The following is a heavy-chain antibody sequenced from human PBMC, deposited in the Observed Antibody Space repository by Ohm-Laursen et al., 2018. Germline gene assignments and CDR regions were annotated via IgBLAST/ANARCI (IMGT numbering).Heavy chain of an antibody. CDR1: GFTFSSYA. CDR3: AKDVGVAFAYDS. CDR2: ISGSGGST. J-gene: IGHJ4*02. V-gene: IGHV3-23*01. Sequence: SLRLSCAAPGFTFSSYAMSWVRQAPGKGLEWVSAISGSGGSTYYADSVKGRFTISRDNSKNTLYLQMNSLRNEDTAIYYCAKDVGVAFAYDSWGQGTLVTVSS. D-gene: IGHD2-15*01.